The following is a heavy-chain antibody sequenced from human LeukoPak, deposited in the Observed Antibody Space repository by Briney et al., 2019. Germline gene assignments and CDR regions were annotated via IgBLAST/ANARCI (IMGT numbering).Heavy chain of an antibody. Sequence: HGESLKISCKGSGYSFTSYWISWVRQMPGKGLEWMGRIDPSDSYTNYSPSFQGHVTISADKSISTAYLQWSSLKASDTAMYYYARQTYSSGWYEDYWGQGTLVTVSS. CDR1: GYSFTSYW. CDR2: IDPSDSYT. D-gene: IGHD6-19*01. V-gene: IGHV5-10-1*01. CDR3: ARQTYSSGWYEDY. J-gene: IGHJ4*02.